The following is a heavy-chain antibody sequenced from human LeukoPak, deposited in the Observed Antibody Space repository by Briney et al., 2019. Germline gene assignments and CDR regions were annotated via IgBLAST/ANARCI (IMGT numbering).Heavy chain of an antibody. CDR2: IKQDGSEK. D-gene: IGHD5-12*01. J-gene: IGHJ4*02. CDR3: ARAGGYASSWAY. Sequence: GGSLRLSCAASGFTFSSYAMHWVRHAPGKGLERVANIKQDGSEKNYVDSVKGRFTISRDNAKNSLDLQMNSLRAEDTAVYYCARAGGYASSWAYWGQGTLVTVSS. V-gene: IGHV3-7*01. CDR1: GFTFSSYA.